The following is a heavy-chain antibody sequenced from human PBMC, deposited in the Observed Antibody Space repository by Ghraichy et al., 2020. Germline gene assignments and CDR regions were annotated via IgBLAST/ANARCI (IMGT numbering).Heavy chain of an antibody. CDR3: ARVSPVYLFDY. CDR1: GGSISSYY. J-gene: IGHJ4*02. Sequence: SETLSLTCTVSGGSISSYYWSWIRQPPGKGLEWIGYIYYSGSTNYNPPLKSRVTISVDTSKNQFSLKLSSVTAADTAVYYCARVSPVYLFDYWSQGTLVTVSS. D-gene: IGHD5/OR15-5a*01. CDR2: IYYSGST. V-gene: IGHV4-59*01.